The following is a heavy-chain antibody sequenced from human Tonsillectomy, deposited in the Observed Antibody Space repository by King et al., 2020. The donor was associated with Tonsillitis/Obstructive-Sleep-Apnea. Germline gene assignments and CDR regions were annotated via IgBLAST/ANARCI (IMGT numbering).Heavy chain of an antibody. CDR1: GYTFINYD. Sequence: VQLVESGAEVKKPGASVKVSCKASGYTFINYDINWVRQATGQGLEWMGWMNPNSGNTGYAQKFQGRVTMTRNTAISTAYMELSSLRSEDTAVYYCARGVNRGKEWRFFDYWGQGTLVTVSS. CDR2: MNPNSGNT. CDR3: ARGVNRGKEWRFFDY. V-gene: IGHV1-8*01. J-gene: IGHJ4*02. D-gene: IGHD7-27*01.